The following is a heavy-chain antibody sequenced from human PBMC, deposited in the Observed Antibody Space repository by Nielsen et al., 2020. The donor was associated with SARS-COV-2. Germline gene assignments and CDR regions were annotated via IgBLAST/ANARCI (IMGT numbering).Heavy chain of an antibody. Sequence: GESLKISCAASGFTFSSYTMSWVRQAPGKGLEWVSGISGSGGTIHYADSVKGRFTISRDNSKNTVDLQMNTLRAEDTAVYYCAKDPVVRGWNDAFDIWGQGTMVTVSS. CDR3: AKDPVVRGWNDAFDI. D-gene: IGHD1-1*01. V-gene: IGHV3-23*01. J-gene: IGHJ3*02. CDR2: ISGSGGTI. CDR1: GFTFSSYT.